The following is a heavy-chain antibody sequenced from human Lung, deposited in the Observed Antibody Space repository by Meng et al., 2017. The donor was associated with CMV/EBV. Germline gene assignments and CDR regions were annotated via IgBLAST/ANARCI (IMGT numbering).Heavy chain of an antibody. V-gene: IGHV1-18*01. CDR2: INTYKGNT. CDR1: DYSFTSYG. J-gene: IGHJ6*02. CDR3: ARSITIYRIDV. D-gene: IGHD3-3*01. Sequence: ASXXVSCKASDYSFTSYGISWVRQAPGQGLEWMGWINTYKGNTNYAQKFQGRVTMTAEASTSTVYMEVRSLRFDDAAIYYCARSITIYRIDVWGLGTAVTVSS.